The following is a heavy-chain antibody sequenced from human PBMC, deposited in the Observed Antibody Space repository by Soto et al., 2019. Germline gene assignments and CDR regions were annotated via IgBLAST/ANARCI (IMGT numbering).Heavy chain of an antibody. CDR3: AREAYGGYGPLDY. CDR2: IYYSGTT. CDR1: GGSISSGDYY. D-gene: IGHD5-12*01. V-gene: IGHV4-30-4*01. Sequence: QVQLQESGPGLVKASQTLSLTCTVSGGSISSGDYYWSWIRQPPGKGLEWIGNIYYSGTTFYNPSLKSRVTISVDTSKNQFSLKLISVTAADTAVYYCAREAYGGYGPLDYWGQGTLVSVSS. J-gene: IGHJ4*02.